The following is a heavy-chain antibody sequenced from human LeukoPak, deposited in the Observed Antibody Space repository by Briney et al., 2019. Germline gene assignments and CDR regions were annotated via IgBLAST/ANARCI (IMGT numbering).Heavy chain of an antibody. CDR2: ISSSSSYI. V-gene: IGHV3-21*01. CDR1: GFTFSSYS. D-gene: IGHD6-13*01. Sequence: PGGSLRLSCAASGFTFSSYSMNWVRQAPGKGLEWVSSISSSSSYIYYADSVKGRFTISRDNAKNSLYLQMNSLRAEDTAVYYCARAVRHGSSLNWFDPWGQGTPVTVSS. CDR3: ARAVRHGSSLNWFDP. J-gene: IGHJ5*02.